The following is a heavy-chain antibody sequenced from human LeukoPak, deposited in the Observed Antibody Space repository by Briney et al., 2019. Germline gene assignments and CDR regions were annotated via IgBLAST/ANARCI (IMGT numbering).Heavy chain of an antibody. V-gene: IGHV3-23*01. CDR2: ISSSGNT. CDR1: GFTFSRSA. Sequence: GGSLRLSCAASGFTFSRSAMTWVHQTPGKGLDWVSSISSSGNTYYADSVKGRFTISRDNSKNMLYLQMNSLRAEDTAVYYCAQGRISEDGLDFWGQGTLVTVSS. D-gene: IGHD6-13*01. J-gene: IGHJ4*02. CDR3: AQGRISEDGLDF.